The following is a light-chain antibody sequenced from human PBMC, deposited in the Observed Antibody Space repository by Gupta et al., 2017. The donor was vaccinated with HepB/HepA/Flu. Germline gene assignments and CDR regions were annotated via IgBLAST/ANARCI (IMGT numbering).Light chain of an antibody. CDR2: DAS. CDR3: QQDSRLPVT. J-gene: IGKJ4*01. Sequence: DIVLAHSHVTLPLSLGERATLSCGARQSISNNYLAWYQHRTGLAPRLLIYDASSRATGIPDRFSGSGSGTDFTLTIDRLEPEDFAVYYCQQDSRLPVTFGGGTKVEIK. V-gene: IGKV3D-20*01. CDR1: QSISNNY.